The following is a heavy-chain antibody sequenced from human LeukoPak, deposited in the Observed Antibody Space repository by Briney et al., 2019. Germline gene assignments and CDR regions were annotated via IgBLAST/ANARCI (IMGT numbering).Heavy chain of an antibody. V-gene: IGHV3-21*01. D-gene: IGHD3-22*01. Sequence: GGSLRLSCAASGFTFSSYSMNWVRQAPGKGLEWVSSISSSSSYIYYADSVKGRFTISRDNAKNSLYLQMNSLRAEDTAVYYYARINYDSSGYYYPPNYYYYMDVWGKGTTVTVSS. CDR2: ISSSSSYI. J-gene: IGHJ6*03. CDR1: GFTFSSYS. CDR3: ARINYDSSGYYYPPNYYYYMDV.